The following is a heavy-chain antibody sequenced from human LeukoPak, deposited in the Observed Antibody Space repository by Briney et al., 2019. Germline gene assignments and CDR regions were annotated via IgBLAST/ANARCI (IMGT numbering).Heavy chain of an antibody. J-gene: IGHJ4*02. V-gene: IGHV3-7*01. CDR3: ARDYYDSSGGSPFDY. D-gene: IGHD3-22*01. CDR1: GFTFSSYW. Sequence: GGSLRLSCAASGFTFSSYWMSWVRQAPGKGLEWLANIKQDGSEKYYVDSVKGRFTISRDNAKNSLYLQMNSLRAEDTAVYYCARDYYDSSGGSPFDYWGQGTLVTVSS. CDR2: IKQDGSEK.